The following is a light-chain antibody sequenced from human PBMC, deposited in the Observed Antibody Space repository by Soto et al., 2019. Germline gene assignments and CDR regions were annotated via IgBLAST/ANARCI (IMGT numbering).Light chain of an antibody. V-gene: IGLV1-51*01. CDR2: EVS. J-gene: IGLJ3*02. CDR3: TSYSRYRVLV. CDR1: SSNIGNNY. Sequence: QSVLTQSPSVSAAPGQKVTISCSGSSSNIGNNYVSWYQQLPGTAPKLIIFEVSNRPSGVSDRFSGSNSGNTASLTISGLQAEDEADYYYTSYSRYRVLVFGGGTKLTVL.